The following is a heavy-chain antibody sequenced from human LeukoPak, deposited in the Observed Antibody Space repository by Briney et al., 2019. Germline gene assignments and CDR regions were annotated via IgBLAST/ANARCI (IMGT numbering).Heavy chain of an antibody. CDR3: AREDIVGATGT. V-gene: IGHV3-21*04. D-gene: IGHD1-26*01. Sequence: GGSLRLSCAAPGFTLSSYAMNWVRQAPEKGLEWVSCISGSGGSTFYADSVKGRFTISRDNAKNSLYLQMNSLRAEDTAVYYCAREDIVGATGTWGQGTLVTVSS. J-gene: IGHJ4*02. CDR2: ISGSGGST. CDR1: GFTLSSYA.